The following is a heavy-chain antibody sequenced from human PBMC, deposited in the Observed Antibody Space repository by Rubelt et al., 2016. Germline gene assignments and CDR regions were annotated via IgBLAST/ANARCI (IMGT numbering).Heavy chain of an antibody. CDR2: ISAYDGNT. J-gene: IGHJ3*02. Sequence: QVQLVQSGAEVKKPGASVKVSCKASGYTFTSYAMHWVRQAPGQRLEWMGWISAYDGNTNYAQKLQGRVTMTTDTSTSTAYMELRSLRSDDTAVYFCARDQLALYAFDIWGQGTMVTVSS. D-gene: IGHD1-1*01. V-gene: IGHV1-3*01. CDR3: ARDQLALYAFDI. CDR1: GYTFTSYA.